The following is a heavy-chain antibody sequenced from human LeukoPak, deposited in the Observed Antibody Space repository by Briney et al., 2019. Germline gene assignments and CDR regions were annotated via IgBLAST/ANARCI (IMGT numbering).Heavy chain of an antibody. V-gene: IGHV3-30*18. J-gene: IGHJ6*02. Sequence: GGSLRLSCAASGFTFSSYGMHWVRQAPGKGLEWVAVISYDGSNKYYADSVKGRFTISRDNSKNTLYLQMNSLRAEDTAVYYCAKEKGIYCSSIDCSPGMDVWGQGTTVTVSS. CDR2: ISYDGSNK. D-gene: IGHD2-2*01. CDR1: GFTFSSYG. CDR3: AKEKGIYCSSIDCSPGMDV.